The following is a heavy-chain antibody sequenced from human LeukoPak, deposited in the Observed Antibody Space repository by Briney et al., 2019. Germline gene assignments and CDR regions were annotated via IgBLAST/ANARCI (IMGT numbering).Heavy chain of an antibody. D-gene: IGHD6-19*01. CDR2: ISGGGGST. CDR1: GFTFTSYS. Sequence: QPGGSLRLSWAASGFTFTSYSMNWVRQAPGKGLEWVSTISGGGGSTYYADSVKGRFTISRDNSKNTLYLQMNSLRAEDTAVYYCAKDAGRSGWYNWFDPWGQGTLVTVSS. CDR3: AKDAGRSGWYNWFDP. J-gene: IGHJ5*02. V-gene: IGHV3-23*01.